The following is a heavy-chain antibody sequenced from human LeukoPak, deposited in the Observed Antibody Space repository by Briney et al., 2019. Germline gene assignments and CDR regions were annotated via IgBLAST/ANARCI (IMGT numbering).Heavy chain of an antibody. V-gene: IGHV1-2*02. D-gene: IGHD4-11*01. CDR3: AKDQRATVTPYYFDY. Sequence: ASVKVSCKASGYTFTGYYMHWVRQAPGQGLEWMGWINPNSGGTNYAQKFQGRVTMTRDTSISTAYMELSRLRSDDTAVYYCAKDQRATVTPYYFDYWGQGTLVTVSS. CDR2: INPNSGGT. CDR1: GYTFTGYY. J-gene: IGHJ4*02.